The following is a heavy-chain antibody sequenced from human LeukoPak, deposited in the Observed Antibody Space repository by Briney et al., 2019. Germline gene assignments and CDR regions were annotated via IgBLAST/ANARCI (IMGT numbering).Heavy chain of an antibody. V-gene: IGHV4-59*01. J-gene: IGHJ5*02. CDR3: ARGGGYCSGGSCYRWFDP. CDR2: IYYSGST. Sequence: SETLSLTCTVSGGSISSYYWSWIRQPPGKGLVWIGYIYYSGSTNYNPSLKSRVTISVDTSKNQFSLKLSSVTAADTAVYYCARGGGYCSGGSCYRWFDPWGQGTLVTVSS. D-gene: IGHD2-15*01. CDR1: GGSISSYY.